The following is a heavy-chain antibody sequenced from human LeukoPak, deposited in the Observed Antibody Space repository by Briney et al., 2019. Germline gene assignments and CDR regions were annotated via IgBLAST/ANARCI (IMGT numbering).Heavy chain of an antibody. CDR2: IYYSGST. D-gene: IGHD3-10*01. Sequence: PSETLSLTCTVSGGSISSSIYYWGWIRQPPGKGLEWIGSIYYSGSTYYNPSLKSRVTISVDTSKNQFSLKLSSVTAADTAVYYCARLASGSSIYYYYYMDVWGKGTTVTVSS. CDR1: GGSISSSIYY. V-gene: IGHV4-39*01. CDR3: ARLASGSSIYYYYYMDV. J-gene: IGHJ6*03.